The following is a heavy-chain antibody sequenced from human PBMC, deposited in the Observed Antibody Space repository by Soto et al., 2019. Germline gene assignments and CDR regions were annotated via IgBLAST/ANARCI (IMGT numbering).Heavy chain of an antibody. J-gene: IGHJ4*02. V-gene: IGHV3-30*04. CDR1: GFTFSSYA. CDR3: ARDQGVTYSGYDSTFAY. D-gene: IGHD5-12*01. CDR2: ISYDGSNK. Sequence: GGSLRLSCAASGFTFSSYAMHWVRQAPGKGLEWLAVISYDGSNKYNAESVKGRFTISRDNSKNTLYLQMNSLRAEDTAVYYCARDQGVTYSGYDSTFAYWGQGTLVTVSS.